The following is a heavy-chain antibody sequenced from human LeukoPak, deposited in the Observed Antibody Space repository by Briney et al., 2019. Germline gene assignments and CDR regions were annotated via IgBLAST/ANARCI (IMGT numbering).Heavy chain of an antibody. V-gene: IGHV1-18*01. Sequence: ASVKVSCKASGYTFTSYGISWVRQAPGQGLERMGWISAYNGNTNYAQKLQGRVTMTTDTSTSTAYMELRSLRSDDTAVYYCARDTRIQLWNWFDPWGQGTLVTVSS. CDR2: ISAYNGNT. CDR1: GYTFTSYG. D-gene: IGHD5-18*01. CDR3: ARDTRIQLWNWFDP. J-gene: IGHJ5*02.